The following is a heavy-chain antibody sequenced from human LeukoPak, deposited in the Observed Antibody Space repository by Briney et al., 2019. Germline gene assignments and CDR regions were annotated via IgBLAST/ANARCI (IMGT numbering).Heavy chain of an antibody. J-gene: IGHJ4*02. CDR2: ISGSSSTI. CDR1: GFTFSSFS. D-gene: IGHD3-22*01. Sequence: GGSLRLSCAASGFTFSSFSMNWVRQAPGKGLEWVSYISGSSSTIYYADSVKGRFTISRDNAKNSLYLRMNSLRAEDTAVYYCARANGPDYYDSSGYSAGVRWGQGTLVTVSS. CDR3: ARANGPDYYDSSGYSAGVR. V-gene: IGHV3-48*01.